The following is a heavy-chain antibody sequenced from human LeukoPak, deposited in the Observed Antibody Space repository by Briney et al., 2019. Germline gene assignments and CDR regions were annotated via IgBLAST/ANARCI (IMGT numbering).Heavy chain of an antibody. J-gene: IGHJ3*02. CDR1: GGSISSYY. Sequence: SETLSLTCTVSGGSISSYYWNWIRQPAGKGLQWIGRIYTSGSTSYNPSLKSRVTMSVDTSKNQFSLKLSSVTAADTAVYYCAGADILTGKGIFDIWGQGTMVTVSS. V-gene: IGHV4-4*07. CDR2: IYTSGST. D-gene: IGHD3-9*01. CDR3: AGADILTGKGIFDI.